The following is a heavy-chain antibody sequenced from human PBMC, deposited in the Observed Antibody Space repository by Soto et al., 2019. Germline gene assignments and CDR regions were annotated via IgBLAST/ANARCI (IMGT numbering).Heavy chain of an antibody. D-gene: IGHD2-2*01. CDR2: INPNSGGT. Sequence: ASVKVSCKASGYTFTGYYMHWVRQAPGQGLEWMGWINPNSGGTNYAQKFQGWVTMTRDTSISTAYMELSRLRSDDTAVYYCARADVVVPAATEGSKPATYYYYGMDVWGQGTTVTVSS. J-gene: IGHJ6*02. V-gene: IGHV1-2*04. CDR1: GYTFTGYY. CDR3: ARADVVVPAATEGSKPATYYYYGMDV.